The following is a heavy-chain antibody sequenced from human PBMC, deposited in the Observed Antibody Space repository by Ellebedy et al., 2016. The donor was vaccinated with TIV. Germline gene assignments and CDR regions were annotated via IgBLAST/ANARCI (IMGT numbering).Heavy chain of an antibody. D-gene: IGHD7-27*01. CDR3: ARNPSKTGDFDN. Sequence: ASVKVSXXASGYTFTTYDINWVRQATGQGLEWMGWMNPNNSHTGYAQKFQGRVTMTRDTSTSTAYMELSSLISEDTAVYYCARNPSKTGDFDNWGQGTLVTASS. V-gene: IGHV1-8*01. CDR1: GYTFTTYD. CDR2: MNPNNSHT. J-gene: IGHJ4*02.